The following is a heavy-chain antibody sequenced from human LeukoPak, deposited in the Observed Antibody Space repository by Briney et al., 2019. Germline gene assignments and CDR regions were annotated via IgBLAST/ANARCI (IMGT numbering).Heavy chain of an antibody. J-gene: IGHJ4*02. Sequence: ASVKVSCKASGYTXTGYYMHGVRQAPGQGLEWMGWINPNSGGTNYAQKFQGRVTMTRDTSISTAYMELSRLRSDDTAVYYCARSLGRYYYGSGSPADSLCYWGQGTLVTVSS. D-gene: IGHD3-10*01. V-gene: IGHV1-2*02. CDR2: INPNSGGT. CDR3: ARSLGRYYYGSGSPADSLCY. CDR1: GYTXTGYY.